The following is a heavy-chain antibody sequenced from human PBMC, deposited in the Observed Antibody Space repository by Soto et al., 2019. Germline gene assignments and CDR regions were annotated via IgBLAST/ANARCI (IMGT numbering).Heavy chain of an antibody. CDR3: ARSQWPFNWFDP. J-gene: IGHJ5*02. CDR2: IYYSGST. V-gene: IGHV4-59*01. Sequence: SETLSLTCTVSGGSISSYYWSWIRQPPGKGLEWIGYIYYSGSTNYNPSLKSRVTISVDTSKNQFSLQLSSVTAADTAVYYWARSQWPFNWFDPWGQGTLVTVSS. CDR1: GGSISSYY. D-gene: IGHD6-19*01.